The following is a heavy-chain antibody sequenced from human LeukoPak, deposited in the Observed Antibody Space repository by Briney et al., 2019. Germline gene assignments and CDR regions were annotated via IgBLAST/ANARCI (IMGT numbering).Heavy chain of an antibody. CDR1: GFTVSSNY. Sequence: GGSLRLCCAASGFTVSSNYMSWVRHAPGKGLEWVSIIYSGGSTYYADSVKGRFTISRDNSKNTLYLQMNSLRAEDTAVYYCTRDKAPYYYGSGSYSDYWGQGTLVTVSS. CDR2: IYSGGST. J-gene: IGHJ4*02. V-gene: IGHV3-66*02. D-gene: IGHD3-10*01. CDR3: TRDKAPYYYGSGSYSDY.